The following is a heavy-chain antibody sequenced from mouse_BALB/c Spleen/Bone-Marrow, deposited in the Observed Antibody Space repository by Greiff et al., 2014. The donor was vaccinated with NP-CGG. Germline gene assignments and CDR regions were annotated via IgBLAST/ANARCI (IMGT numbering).Heavy chain of an antibody. CDR3: ARGYSNNYAMDY. J-gene: IGHJ4*01. D-gene: IGHD2-5*01. V-gene: IGHV1S137*01. CDR2: INTYFGDI. Sequence: VQLQQSGAELVRPGVSVKISCKGSGYTFTDYAMHWVKQSHAESLELIGVINTYFGDISYNQKFKGKATIAVDKTSRTVYMELARLTAEDSAIYYCARGYSNNYAMDYWGQGTSVTVSS. CDR1: GYTFTDYA.